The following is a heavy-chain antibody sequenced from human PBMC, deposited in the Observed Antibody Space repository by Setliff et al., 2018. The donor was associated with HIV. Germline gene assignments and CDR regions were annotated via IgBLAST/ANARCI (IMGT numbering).Heavy chain of an antibody. CDR3: ARSRGPWDSSHEPGSSWFDY. D-gene: IGHD6-13*01. CDR1: GGSLTNYY. CDR2: INHSGST. V-gene: IGHV4-34*01. J-gene: IGHJ4*02. Sequence: SETLSLTCALYGGSLTNYYWTWIRQPPGKGLEWIGEINHSGSTNYNPSLKSRVTISVDTSKNQFSLKLTSVTAADTAVYYCARSRGPWDSSHEPGSSWFDYWGQGTLVTVSS.